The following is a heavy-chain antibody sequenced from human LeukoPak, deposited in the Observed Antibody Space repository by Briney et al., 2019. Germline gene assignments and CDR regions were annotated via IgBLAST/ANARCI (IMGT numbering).Heavy chain of an antibody. D-gene: IGHD3-3*01. CDR1: GFTFSSYS. CDR2: ISSSSSYI. Sequence: PGGSLRLSCAASGFTFSSYSMNWVRQAPGKGLEWVSSISSSSSYIYYADSVKGRFTISRDNAKNSLYLQMNSLRAEDTAVYYCASYTYYDFWSGYPYWGQGTLVTVSS. J-gene: IGHJ4*02. V-gene: IGHV3-21*01. CDR3: ASYTYYDFWSGYPY.